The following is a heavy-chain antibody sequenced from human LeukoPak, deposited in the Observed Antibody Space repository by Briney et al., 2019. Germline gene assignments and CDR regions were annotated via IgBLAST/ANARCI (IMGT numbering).Heavy chain of an antibody. CDR1: GGSFSGYY. CDR2: INHSGST. V-gene: IGHV4-34*01. CDR3: ARGIFANGFDV. Sequence: PSETLSLTCAVYGGSFSGYYWSWIRQPPGKGLEWIGEINHSGSTNYNPSLKSRVTISVDTSKNHFSLQLNSVTPEDTAVYFCARGIFANGFDVWGHGTTVTVSS. J-gene: IGHJ6*02.